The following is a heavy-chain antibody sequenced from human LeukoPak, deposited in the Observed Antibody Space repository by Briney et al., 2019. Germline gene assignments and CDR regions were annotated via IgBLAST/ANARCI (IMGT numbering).Heavy chain of an antibody. V-gene: IGHV3-33*06. CDR1: GFTFSNYG. CDR2: IWYDGSNK. CDR3: AKDLTAMVHDY. D-gene: IGHD5-18*01. J-gene: IGHJ4*02. Sequence: GGSLRLSCAASGFTFSNYGMHWVRQAPGKGLEWVALIWYDGSNKYYADSVKGRFTISRDNSKNTLYLQMNSLRAEDTAVYYCAKDLTAMVHDYWGQGTLVTVSS.